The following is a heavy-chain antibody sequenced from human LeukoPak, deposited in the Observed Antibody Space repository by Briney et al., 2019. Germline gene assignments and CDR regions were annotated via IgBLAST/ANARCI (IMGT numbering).Heavy chain of an antibody. Sequence: GGSLRLSCSASGFTFSSYAMHWVRQAPGKGLEYVSAISSNGGSTYYADSVKGRFTISRDNSKNTLYLQMNSLRAEDTAVYYCAKSTQLRGGIATDFDSWGQGTLVTVSS. CDR3: AKSTQLRGGIATDFDS. V-gene: IGHV3-64*04. J-gene: IGHJ4*02. CDR2: ISSNGGST. D-gene: IGHD3-16*02. CDR1: GFTFSSYA.